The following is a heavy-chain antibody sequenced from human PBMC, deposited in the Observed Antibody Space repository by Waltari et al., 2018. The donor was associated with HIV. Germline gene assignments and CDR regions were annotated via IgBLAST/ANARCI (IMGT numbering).Heavy chain of an antibody. CDR2: INTDTAIP. Sequence: QVQLVQSGSELKKPGASVKVSCKASGYTLTSYGMNWVRQAPGQGLEWIGWINTDTAIPTYAMGFTGRFVFSLDTSVSTAFLHISPLKAEDTAVYYFAVALRVHYLGQGTLVTVSS. D-gene: IGHD4-17*01. J-gene: IGHJ4*02. CDR3: AVALRVHY. CDR1: GYTLTSYG. V-gene: IGHV7-4-1*02.